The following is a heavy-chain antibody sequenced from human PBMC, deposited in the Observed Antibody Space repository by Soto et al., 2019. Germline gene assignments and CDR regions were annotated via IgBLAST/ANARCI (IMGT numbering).Heavy chain of an antibody. Sequence: SETLSLTCTVSGGSISSSSYYWGWIRQPPGKGLEWIGSMYYSGSTYYNPSLKSRVTISVDTSKNQFSLELSSVTAADTAVYYCARHLTTVTVDYFDYWGQGTLVTVSS. CDR3: ARHLTTVTVDYFDY. V-gene: IGHV4-39*01. CDR1: GGSISSSSYY. J-gene: IGHJ4*02. CDR2: MYYSGST. D-gene: IGHD4-17*01.